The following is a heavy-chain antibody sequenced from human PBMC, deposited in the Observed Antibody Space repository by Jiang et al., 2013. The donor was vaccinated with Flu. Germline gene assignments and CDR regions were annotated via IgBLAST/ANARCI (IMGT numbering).Heavy chain of an antibody. CDR2: NNSGGT. D-gene: IGHD3-9*01. CDR3: ARVEGEVLRNFDWLYYGMDV. Sequence: NNSGGTNHNSSLKSRVTISVDTSKNQLSLKLTSVTAADTAVYYCARVEGEVLRNFDWLYYGMDVWGQGIMVTVSS. J-gene: IGHJ6*02. V-gene: IGHV4-34*01.